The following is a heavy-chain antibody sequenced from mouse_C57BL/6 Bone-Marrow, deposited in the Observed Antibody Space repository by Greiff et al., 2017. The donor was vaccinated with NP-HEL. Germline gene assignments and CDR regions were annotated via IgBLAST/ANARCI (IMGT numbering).Heavy chain of an antibody. CDR3: ARERENSYFDY. V-gene: IGHV1-4*01. J-gene: IGHJ2*01. CDR1: GYTFTSYT. Sequence: VQLQESGAELARPGASVKMSCKASGYTFTSYTMHWVKQRPGQGLEWIGYINPSSGYTKYNQKFKDKATLTADKSSSTAYMQLSSLTSEDSAVYYGARERENSYFDYWGQGTTLTVSA. CDR2: INPSSGYT.